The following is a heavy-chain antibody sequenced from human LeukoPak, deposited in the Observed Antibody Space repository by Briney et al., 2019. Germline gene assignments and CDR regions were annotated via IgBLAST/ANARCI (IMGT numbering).Heavy chain of an antibody. Sequence: SETLSLTCTVPGGSIRNNYWSWIRQPPGKGLEWIGYISYSGSSNYNPSLKSRVTISVDRSKNQLSLRLSSVTAADTAVYYCARGVEMATITRSLVFDYWGQGTLVTVSS. V-gene: IGHV4-59*12. CDR1: GGSIRNNY. D-gene: IGHD5-24*01. J-gene: IGHJ4*02. CDR3: ARGVEMATITRSLVFDY. CDR2: ISYSGSS.